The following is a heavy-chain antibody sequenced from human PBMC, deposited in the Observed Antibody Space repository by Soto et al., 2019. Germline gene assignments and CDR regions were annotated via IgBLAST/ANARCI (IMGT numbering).Heavy chain of an antibody. V-gene: IGHV3-74*01. CDR1: GFTFRMYW. CDR3: TSGPLPTPTSTTVF. J-gene: IGHJ4*02. CDR2: INDDGIST. Sequence: GGSLRLSCAASGFTFRMYWMPWVRQVPGKGPEWVSRINDDGISTNYADSVKGRFTISRDNAKNTLYLQMNALRVEDTGVYYCTSGPLPTPTSTTVFWGQGTLVTVS. D-gene: IGHD4-4*01.